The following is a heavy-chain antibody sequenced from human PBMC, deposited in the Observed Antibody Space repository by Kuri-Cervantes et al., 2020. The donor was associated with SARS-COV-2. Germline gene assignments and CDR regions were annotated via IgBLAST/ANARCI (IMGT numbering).Heavy chain of an antibody. D-gene: IGHD3-16*01. V-gene: IGHV3-30*04. Sequence: GGSLRLSCAASGFTFSSYAMDWVRQAPGKGLEWVAVISYDGSNKYYADSVKGRLTLSRDNCKNTLYLQMNSLRGEDPAVYYCARGSDERMITFPFRVAVGNSLDYWGQGTLVTVSS. CDR1: GFTFSSYA. CDR3: ARGSDERMITFPFRVAVGNSLDY. J-gene: IGHJ4*02. CDR2: ISYDGSNK.